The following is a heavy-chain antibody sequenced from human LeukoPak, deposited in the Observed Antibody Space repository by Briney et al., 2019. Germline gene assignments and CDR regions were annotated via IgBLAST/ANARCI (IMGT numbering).Heavy chain of an antibody. CDR1: GFAFSTYP. CDR3: ARIRDDYNPLDY. J-gene: IGHJ4*02. V-gene: IGHV3-23*01. Sequence: GGSLRLSCAGSGFAFSTYPISWVRQAPGKGLEWVSAISSSGDSTYYADYVKGRFTISRDNSKNTLYLQMNSLRAEDTAVYYCARIRDDYNPLDYWGQGTLVTVSS. CDR2: ISSSGDST. D-gene: IGHD5-24*01.